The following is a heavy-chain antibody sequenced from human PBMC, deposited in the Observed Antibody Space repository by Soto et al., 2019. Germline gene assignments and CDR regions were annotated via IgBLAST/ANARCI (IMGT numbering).Heavy chain of an antibody. V-gene: IGHV3-23*01. J-gene: IGHJ4*02. CDR2: ISGSGGST. D-gene: IGHD3-10*01. CDR1: GFTFSSYA. Sequence: GSLRLSCAASGFTFSSYAMSWVRQAPGKGLEWVSAISGSGGSTYYADSVKGRFTISRDNSKNTLYLQMNSLRAEDTAVYYCAKVRWFGELSPAAFDYWGQGTLVTVSS. CDR3: AKVRWFGELSPAAFDY.